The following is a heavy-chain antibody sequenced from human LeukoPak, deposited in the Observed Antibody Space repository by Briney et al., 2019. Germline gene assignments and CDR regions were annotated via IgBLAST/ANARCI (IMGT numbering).Heavy chain of an antibody. V-gene: IGHV1-2*02. CDR3: ARGLRITMVRGVQKAYNWFDP. CDR2: INPNSGGT. J-gene: IGHJ5*02. D-gene: IGHD3-10*01. CDR1: GYTFTGYY. Sequence: ASVKVSCKASGYTFTGYYMHWVRQAPGQGLEWMGWINPNSGGTNYAQKFQGRVTMTRDTSISTAYMELSRLRSDDTAVYYCARGLRITMVRGVQKAYNWFDPWGQGTLVTVSS.